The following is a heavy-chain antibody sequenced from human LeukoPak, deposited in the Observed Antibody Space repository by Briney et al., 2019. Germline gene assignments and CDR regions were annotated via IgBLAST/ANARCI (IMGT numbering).Heavy chain of an antibody. CDR3: AREGSGGSCYD. CDR2: IYHSGST. D-gene: IGHD2-15*01. CDR1: GYSISSGYY. V-gene: IGHV4-38-2*02. J-gene: IGHJ4*02. Sequence: KPSETLSLTCAVSGYSISSGYYWGRIRQPPGKGLEWIGTIYHSGSTYYNPSLKSRVTISADTSKNQFSLKLSSVTAADTAVYYCAREGSGGSCYDWGQGTLVTVSS.